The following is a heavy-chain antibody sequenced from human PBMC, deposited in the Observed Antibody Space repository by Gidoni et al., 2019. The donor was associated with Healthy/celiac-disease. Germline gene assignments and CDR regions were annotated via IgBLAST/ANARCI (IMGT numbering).Heavy chain of an antibody. CDR3: ARDVNDFWSGYYMGNRPYYMDV. CDR2: IWYDGSNK. V-gene: IGHV3-33*01. D-gene: IGHD3-3*01. CDR1: GFTFSRYG. J-gene: IGHJ6*03. Sequence: QVQLVESGGGVVQPGRSLRLSCAASGFTFSRYGMHWVRQAPGKGLEWVAVIWYDGSNKYYADSVKGRFTISRDNSKNTLYLQMNSLRAEDTAVYYCARDVNDFWSGYYMGNRPYYMDVWGKGTTVTVSS.